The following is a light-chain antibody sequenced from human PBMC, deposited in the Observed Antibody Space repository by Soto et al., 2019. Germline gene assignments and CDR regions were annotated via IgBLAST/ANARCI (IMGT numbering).Light chain of an antibody. V-gene: IGKV1-39*01. Sequence: DIQMTQSPSSLSASVGDRVTITCRASQSISSYLNWYQQKPGKAPKLLIYGASTLQSGVPSRFSGSGSGTDYTLTISSLQPEDFATYYCQQSYRTPPFGQGTRLEVK. CDR2: GAS. CDR3: QQSYRTPP. CDR1: QSISSY. J-gene: IGKJ5*01.